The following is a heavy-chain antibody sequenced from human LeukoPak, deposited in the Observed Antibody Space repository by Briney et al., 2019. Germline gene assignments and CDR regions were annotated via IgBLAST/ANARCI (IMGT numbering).Heavy chain of an antibody. V-gene: IGHV3-23*01. CDR1: GFTFSSYA. CDR3: ANKGLGPAVYGYYLDS. CDR2: ISGSGGST. J-gene: IGHJ4*02. D-gene: IGHD6-19*01. Sequence: PGGSLRLSCAASGFTFSSYAMSWVRQAPAKGLEWVWTISGSGGSTYYADPAKGRFTISRDNSKNTLYLQMNSLRAEDTAVYYGANKGLGPAVYGYYLDSWGQGTLVTVSS.